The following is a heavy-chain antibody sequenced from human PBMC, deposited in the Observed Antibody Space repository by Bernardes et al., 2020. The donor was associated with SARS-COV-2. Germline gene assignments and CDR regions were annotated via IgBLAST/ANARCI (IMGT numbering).Heavy chain of an antibody. CDR1: GGSISSYY. Sequence: SETLSLTCTVSGGSISSYYWGWIRQSPGKGLEWIGHIYDNGNTNYNPSLESRVTISRDTSKNQFSLKLSSVTAADTAVYFCARWYDSSAYSWWDPWGQGTLVTVSS. CDR2: IYDNGNT. D-gene: IGHD3-22*01. J-gene: IGHJ5*02. V-gene: IGHV4-59*01. CDR3: ARWYDSSAYSWWDP.